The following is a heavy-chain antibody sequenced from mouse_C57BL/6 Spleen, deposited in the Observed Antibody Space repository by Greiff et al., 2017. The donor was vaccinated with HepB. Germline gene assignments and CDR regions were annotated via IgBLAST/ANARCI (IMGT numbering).Heavy chain of an antibody. CDR3: ARPETGTEFAY. D-gene: IGHD4-1*01. CDR2: INPNNGGT. J-gene: IGHJ3*01. Sequence: EVQLQQSGPELVKPGASVKISCKASGYTFTDYYMNWVKQSHGKSLEWIGDINPNNGGTSYNQKFKGKATLTVDKSSSTAYMELRSLTSEDSAVYYCARPETGTEFAYWGQGTLVTVSA. CDR1: GYTFTDYY. V-gene: IGHV1-26*01.